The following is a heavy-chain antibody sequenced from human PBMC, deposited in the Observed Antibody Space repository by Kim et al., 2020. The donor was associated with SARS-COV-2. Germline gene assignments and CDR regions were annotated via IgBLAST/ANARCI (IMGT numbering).Heavy chain of an antibody. J-gene: IGHJ4*02. CDR1: GFIFSNSW. D-gene: IGHD5-18*01. CDR2: INADGTKT. Sequence: GGSLRLSCAASGFIFSNSWMHWVRQAPGKGLVWVSRINADGTKTNYADSVKGRFTISRDNAKNTLYLQMNSLRDEYTAVYYCTRGYTYRDYWGPGTLVTVSS. V-gene: IGHV3-74*01. CDR3: TRGYTYRDY.